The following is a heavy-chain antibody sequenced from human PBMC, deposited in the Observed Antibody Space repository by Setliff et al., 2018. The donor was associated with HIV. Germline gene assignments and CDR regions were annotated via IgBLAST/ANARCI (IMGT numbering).Heavy chain of an antibody. J-gene: IGHJ4*02. CDR3: AKGAGFYGDYTFDH. CDR1: GGSFSGYY. V-gene: IGHV4-34*01. D-gene: IGHD4-17*01. CDR2: INHHKHT. Sequence: SETLSLTCAVYGGSFSGYYWSWIRQPPGKGLEWIGEINHHKHTNYNPSLKSRVTMSVDTSKNQFSLKLSSVTAADTAVYYCAKGAGFYGDYTFDHWGQGRQVTVSS.